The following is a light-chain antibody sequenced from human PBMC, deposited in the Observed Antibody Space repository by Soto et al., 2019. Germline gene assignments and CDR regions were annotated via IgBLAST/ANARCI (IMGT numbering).Light chain of an antibody. J-gene: IGLJ1*01. Sequence: QSVLTQPPSVSGAPGQRVTISCTGSSSNIGAGYDVHWYQHLPGTAPKLLIYGNSNRPSGVPDRFSGSKSGTSASLAITGLQAEDEADYRCQSYDSNLSAYVFGTGTKLTVL. CDR2: GNS. CDR3: QSYDSNLSAYV. CDR1: SSNIGAGYD. V-gene: IGLV1-40*01.